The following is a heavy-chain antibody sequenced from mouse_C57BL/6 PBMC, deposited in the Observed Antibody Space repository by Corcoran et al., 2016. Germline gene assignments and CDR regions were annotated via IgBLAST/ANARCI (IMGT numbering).Heavy chain of an antibody. J-gene: IGHJ4*01. D-gene: IGHD1-1*01. V-gene: IGHV9-3*01. Sequence: QIQLVQSGPELKKPGETVKISCKASGYTFTTYGMSWVKQAPGKGLKWMGWINTYSGVPTYADDFKGRFAFSLETSASTAYLQINNLKNEDTATYFCARNYYGSSYAMDYWGRGTSVTVSS. CDR1: GYTFTTYG. CDR3: ARNYYGSSYAMDY. CDR2: INTYSGVP.